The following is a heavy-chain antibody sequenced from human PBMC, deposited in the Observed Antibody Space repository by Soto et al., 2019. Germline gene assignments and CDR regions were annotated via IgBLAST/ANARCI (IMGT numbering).Heavy chain of an antibody. D-gene: IGHD4-17*01. CDR1: GGSISSYY. J-gene: IGHJ6*03. V-gene: IGHV4-59*08. CDR3: ARLATVTSYYYYYYMDV. Sequence: QVQLQESGPGLVKPSETLSLTCTVSGGSISSYYWSWIRQPPGKGLEWIGYIYYSGSTNYNPSLKSRVTISVDTSKNQFSLKLSSVTAADTAVYYCARLATVTSYYYYYYMDVWGKGTTVTVSS. CDR2: IYYSGST.